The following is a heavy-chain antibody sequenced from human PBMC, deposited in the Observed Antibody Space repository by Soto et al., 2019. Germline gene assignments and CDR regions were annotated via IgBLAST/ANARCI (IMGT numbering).Heavy chain of an antibody. V-gene: IGHV4-34*01. CDR1: GGSVNGYY. D-gene: IGHD3-3*01. CDR2: INHTGGT. Sequence: SETLSLTCAVYGGSVNGYYWNWIRQPPGKGLEWIGEINHTGGTHYNPSLKSRVTMSVDTSKNQFSLRLSSVTVADTAIYYCATRITVFGLLIPPFDPWGQGTQVTVSS. CDR3: ATRITVFGLLIPPFDP. J-gene: IGHJ5*02.